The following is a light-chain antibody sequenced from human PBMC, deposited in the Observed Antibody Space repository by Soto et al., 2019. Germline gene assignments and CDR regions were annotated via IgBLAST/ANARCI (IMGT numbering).Light chain of an antibody. Sequence: EIVLTQSPGTLSLSPGERATLSCRASQSVSSSYLAWYQPKPGQAPRLLIYGASSSATGIPDRFSGSGSGTDFILTISRLEPEDFAVYYCQQYGSPPGTFGQGPKVEIK. J-gene: IGKJ1*01. CDR1: QSVSSSY. CDR3: QQYGSPPGT. V-gene: IGKV3-20*01. CDR2: GAS.